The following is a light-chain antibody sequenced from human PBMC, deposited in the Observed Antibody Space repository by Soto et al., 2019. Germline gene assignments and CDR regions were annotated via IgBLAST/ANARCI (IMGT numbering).Light chain of an antibody. CDR2: DVS. J-gene: IGLJ1*01. CDR3: CSYAGTYTYV. V-gene: IGLV2-11*01. Sequence: QSALTQPRSVSGSPGQSVTISCTGTSSDVGGYNYVSWYQQQPGKAPKLMIYDVSKQPSGVPDRFSGSNSGNTASLTSAGLQPEDEADYYCCSYAGTYTYVFGIGTKVTVL. CDR1: SSDVGGYNY.